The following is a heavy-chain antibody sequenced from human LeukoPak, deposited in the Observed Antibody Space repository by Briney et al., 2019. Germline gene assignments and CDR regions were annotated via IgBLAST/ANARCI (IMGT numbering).Heavy chain of an antibody. Sequence: GGSLRLSCAASGFTFDDYGMSWVRQTPGKGLEWVSGINWNGKSTGYADSVKGRFTISRDNAKNSLYLQMNSLRAEDTAVYYCARSPKQQLFSYWGQGTLVTVSS. D-gene: IGHD6-13*01. CDR1: GFTFDDYG. J-gene: IGHJ4*02. CDR2: INWNGKST. CDR3: ARSPKQQLFSY. V-gene: IGHV3-20*04.